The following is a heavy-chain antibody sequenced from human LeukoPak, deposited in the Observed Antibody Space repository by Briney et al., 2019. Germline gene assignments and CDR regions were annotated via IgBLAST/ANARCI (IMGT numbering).Heavy chain of an antibody. Sequence: SVKVSCKASGGTFSSYAISWVRQAPGQGLEWMGGIIPIFGTANYAQKFQGRVTITADKSTSTAYMDLSSLRSEDTAVYYCARVFRNGLLWFGESNFDYWGQGTLVTVSS. J-gene: IGHJ4*02. V-gene: IGHV1-69*06. CDR3: ARVFRNGLLWFGESNFDY. D-gene: IGHD3-10*01. CDR2: IIPIFGTA. CDR1: GGTFSSYA.